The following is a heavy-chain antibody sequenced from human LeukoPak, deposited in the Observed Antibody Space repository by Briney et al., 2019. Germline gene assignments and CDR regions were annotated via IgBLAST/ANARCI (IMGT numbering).Heavy chain of an antibody. J-gene: IGHJ4*02. CDR1: GFSFSDAW. V-gene: IGHV3-15*07. Sequence: GGSLRLSYSASGFSFSDAWMNWVRQAPRKGLGWVGRIKSKTYGGTADYAAPVKGRFTISRDDSKNTLYLQMNSLKTEDTAVFYCTTDRDALRYWGQGTLVTVSS. CDR3: TTDRDALRY. CDR2: IKSKTYGGTA. D-gene: IGHD2-21*02.